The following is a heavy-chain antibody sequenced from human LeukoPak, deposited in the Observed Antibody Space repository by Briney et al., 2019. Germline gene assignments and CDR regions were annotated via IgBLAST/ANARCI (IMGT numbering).Heavy chain of an antibody. Sequence: ASVKVSCKASGYTFTSYGISWVRQAPGQGLEWMGWINPNSGGTNYAQKFQGRVTMTRDTSISTAYMELSRLRSDDTAVYYCARGVAARLQPFDYWGQGTLVTVSS. CDR3: ARGVAARLQPFDY. D-gene: IGHD6-6*01. CDR2: INPNSGGT. CDR1: GYTFTSYG. V-gene: IGHV1-2*02. J-gene: IGHJ4*02.